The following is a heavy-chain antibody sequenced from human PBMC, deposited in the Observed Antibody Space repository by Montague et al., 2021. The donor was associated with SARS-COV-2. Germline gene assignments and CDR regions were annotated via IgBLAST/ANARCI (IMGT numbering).Heavy chain of an antibody. CDR1: SGSIISSGYY. J-gene: IGHJ4*02. D-gene: IGHD3-10*01. CDR2: IYYSGTT. V-gene: IGHV4-39*02. Sequence: SETLSLTCSVSSGSIISSGYYWGWIRQPPGKELEWIGNIYYSGTTYYXXXLQSRGTISVDTSKNHLSLRLSSVTAADTAAYFCARGMIRGVTTPFDYWGQGSQATVSS. CDR3: ARGMIRGVTTPFDY.